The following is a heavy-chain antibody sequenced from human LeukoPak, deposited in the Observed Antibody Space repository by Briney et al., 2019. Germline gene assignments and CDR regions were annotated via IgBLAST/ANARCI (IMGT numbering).Heavy chain of an antibody. CDR3: ARGRAAAGDYYYYYMDV. D-gene: IGHD6-13*01. J-gene: IGHJ6*03. CDR1: GGSFSGYY. Sequence: SETLSLTCAVYGGSFSGYYWSWIRQPPGKGLEWIGEINHSGSTNYNPSLKSRVTISVDTSKNQFSLKLGSVTAADAAVYYCARGRAAAGDYYYYYMDVWGKGTTVTVSS. V-gene: IGHV4-34*01. CDR2: INHSGST.